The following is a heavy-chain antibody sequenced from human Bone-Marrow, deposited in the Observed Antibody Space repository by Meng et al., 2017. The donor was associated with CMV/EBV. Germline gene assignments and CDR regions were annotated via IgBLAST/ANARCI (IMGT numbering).Heavy chain of an antibody. J-gene: IGHJ4*02. V-gene: IGHV1-2*02. CDR3: ARDWRDGYNYALFGY. CDR2: INPNSGGT. Sequence: ASVKVSCKASGYTFTGYYMHWVRQAPGQGLEWMGWINPNSGGTNYAQKFQGRVTMTRDTSISTAYMELSRLRSYDTAVYYCARDWRDGYNYALFGYWGQGTLVTVSS. D-gene: IGHD5-24*01. CDR1: GYTFTGYY.